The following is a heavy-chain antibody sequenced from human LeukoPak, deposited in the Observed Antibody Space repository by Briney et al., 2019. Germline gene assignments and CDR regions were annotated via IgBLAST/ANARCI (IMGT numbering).Heavy chain of an antibody. D-gene: IGHD3-10*01. CDR2: IYSDGRT. V-gene: IGHV3-66*01. J-gene: IGHJ6*02. CDR1: GITVSSKY. CDR3: AKGAVLLWFEGMDV. Sequence: PGGSLRLSCAASGITVSSKYMIWVRQAPGKGLEWVSLIYSDGRTSYADSVKGRFTISRDNSKNTLFLQVNSLRAEDTAVYYCAKGAVLLWFEGMDVWGQGTTVTVSS.